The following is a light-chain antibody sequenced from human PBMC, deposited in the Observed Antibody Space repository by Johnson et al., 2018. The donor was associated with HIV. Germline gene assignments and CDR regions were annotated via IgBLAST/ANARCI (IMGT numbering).Light chain of an antibody. CDR3: GIWDAILSPHYV. V-gene: IGLV1-51*02. Sequence: QSVLTQPPSVSAAPGQKVTISCSGSSSDMGNYAVSWYQQLPGTAPKLLIYENNKRPSGIPDRFSGSKSGASATLGITGLQTGDEAAYYCGIWDAILSPHYVFGTGTTITVL. CDR2: ENN. J-gene: IGLJ1*01. CDR1: SSDMGNYA.